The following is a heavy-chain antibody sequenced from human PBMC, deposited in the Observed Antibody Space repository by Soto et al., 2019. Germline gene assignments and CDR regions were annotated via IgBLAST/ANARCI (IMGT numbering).Heavy chain of an antibody. V-gene: IGHV3-23*01. Sequence: EVQLLESGGGLVQPGGSLRLSCAASGFRLSDSAVSWVRQAPGKGQGWVSSLPATGDSAFSADSVKGRFTISRDISKSTLYLQMNSLRAEDTAVYYCAKNGCSYPACYPYYYYVDVWGRGTTVTVSS. J-gene: IGHJ6*03. CDR2: LPATGDSA. D-gene: IGHD2-15*01. CDR1: GFRLSDSA. CDR3: AKNGCSYPACYPYYYYVDV.